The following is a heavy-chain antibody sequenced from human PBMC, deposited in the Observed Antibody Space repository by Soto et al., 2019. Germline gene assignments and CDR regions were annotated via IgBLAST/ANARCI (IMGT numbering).Heavy chain of an antibody. D-gene: IGHD1-1*01. CDR2: IYWDDDK. CDR1: GFSLSTNGVG. Sequence: QITLKESGPTRVKPTQTLMLTCTFSGFSLSTNGVGVGWIRQPPGKALEQLALIYWDDDKRYNPSLKSRLTITQDTSKKQVVLTMTNMDPVDTATYYCAHRAGLQGNWNGGSFDYWGQGALVTVSS. V-gene: IGHV2-5*02. CDR3: AHRAGLQGNWNGGSFDY. J-gene: IGHJ4*02.